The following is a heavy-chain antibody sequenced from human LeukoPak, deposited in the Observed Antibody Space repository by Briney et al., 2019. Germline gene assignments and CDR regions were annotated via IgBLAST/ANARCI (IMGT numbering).Heavy chain of an antibody. J-gene: IGHJ6*02. V-gene: IGHV1-46*01. CDR3: ASRGCGCSNGVCYSGCYYYYGMDV. CDR1: GYTFTSYY. CDR2: INPSGGST. D-gene: IGHD2-8*01. Sequence: ASVKVSCKASGYTFTSYYMHWVRQAHGQGLEWMGIINPSGGSTSYAQKFQGRVTMTRDTSTSTVYMELSSLRSEDTAVYYCASRGCGCSNGVCYSGCYYYYGMDVWGQGTTVTVSS.